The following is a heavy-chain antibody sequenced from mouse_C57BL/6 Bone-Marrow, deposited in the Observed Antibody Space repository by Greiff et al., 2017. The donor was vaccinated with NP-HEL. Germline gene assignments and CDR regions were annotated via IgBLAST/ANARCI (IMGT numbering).Heavy chain of an antibody. V-gene: IGHV1-82*01. CDR3: ARSGYSCYFDY. CDR1: GYAFSSSW. D-gene: IGHD1-1*01. Sequence: QVQLQQSGPELVKPGASVKISCKASGYAFSSSWMNWVKQRPGKGLEWIGRIYPGDGDTNYNGKFKGKATLTADKSSSTAYMQLSSLTSEDSAVYVCARSGYSCYFDYWGQGTTLTVSA. J-gene: IGHJ2*01. CDR2: IYPGDGDT.